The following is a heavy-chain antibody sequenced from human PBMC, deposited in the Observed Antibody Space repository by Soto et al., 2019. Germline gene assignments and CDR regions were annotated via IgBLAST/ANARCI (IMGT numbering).Heavy chain of an antibody. CDR1: GYSFTNYW. J-gene: IGHJ4*02. Sequence: PGEALKITWKGSGYSFTNYWIGWVRQMPGKGLELMVIIYPGDSDTRYRTSFQGQVTISADKSIITAYLQWSSLNASDTAMYYCARVESGYVPDXWGQGTLFTVSX. D-gene: IGHD5-12*01. CDR3: ARVESGYVPDX. CDR2: IYPGDSDT. V-gene: IGHV5-51*01.